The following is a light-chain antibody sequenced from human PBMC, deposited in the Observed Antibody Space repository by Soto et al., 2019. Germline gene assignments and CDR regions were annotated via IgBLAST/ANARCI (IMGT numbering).Light chain of an antibody. CDR1: QSVSSN. CDR2: GAS. V-gene: IGKV3-15*01. CDR3: QQRSNWPQK. J-gene: IGKJ1*01. Sequence: IVMTHSPATLSVSPGERATLSFRASQSVSSNLAWYQQKPGQAPRLLIYGASTRATGIPARFSGSGSGTEFTLTISSLQSEDFAVYYCQQRSNWPQKFGQGTKVDIK.